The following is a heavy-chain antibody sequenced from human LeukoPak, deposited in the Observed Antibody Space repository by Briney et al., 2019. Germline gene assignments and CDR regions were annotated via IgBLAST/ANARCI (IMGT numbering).Heavy chain of an antibody. Sequence: GGSLRLSCAASGFIFSSYAMHWVRQAPGKGLEWVSAISGSGGSTYYADSVKGRFTISRDNSKNTLYLQMNSLRAEDTAVYYCAVYQLLSGWFDPWGQGTLVTVSS. D-gene: IGHD2-2*01. CDR2: ISGSGGST. V-gene: IGHV3-23*01. J-gene: IGHJ5*02. CDR1: GFIFSSYA. CDR3: AVYQLLSGWFDP.